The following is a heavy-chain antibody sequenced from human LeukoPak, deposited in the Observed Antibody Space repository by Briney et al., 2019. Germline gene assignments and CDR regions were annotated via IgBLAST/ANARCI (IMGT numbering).Heavy chain of an antibody. J-gene: IGHJ5*02. D-gene: IGHD2-2*01. CDR3: ARAGCSSTSCEDTHYNWFDP. V-gene: IGHV4-34*01. CDR2: INRSGST. Sequence: SETLSLTCGVYGGSFSGYYGSWIRQPPGKGLEWIGEINRSGSTNYNPTLKSRVKISLDTPKSQSSLKLSSVNAADTAVYYCARAGCSSTSCEDTHYNWFDPWGQGTLVTVSS. CDR1: GGSFSGYY.